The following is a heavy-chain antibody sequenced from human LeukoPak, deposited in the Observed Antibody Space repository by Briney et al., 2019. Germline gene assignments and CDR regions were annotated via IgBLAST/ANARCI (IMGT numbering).Heavy chain of an antibody. CDR1: GGSVSSGSYY. J-gene: IGHJ4*02. V-gene: IGHV4-61*01. Sequence: SETLSLTCTVSGGSVSSGSYYWSWIRQPPGKGLEWIGYIYYSGSTNYNPSLKSRVTISVDTSKNQFSLKLSSVTAADTAVYYCARASEKMSLDIAVAGIDYWGQGTLVTVSS. CDR2: IYYSGST. D-gene: IGHD6-19*01. CDR3: ARASEKMSLDIAVAGIDY.